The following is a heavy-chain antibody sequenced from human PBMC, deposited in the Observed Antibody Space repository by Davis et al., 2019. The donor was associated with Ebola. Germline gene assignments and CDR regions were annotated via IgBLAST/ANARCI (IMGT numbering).Heavy chain of an antibody. J-gene: IGHJ4*02. V-gene: IGHV4-39*01. CDR3: ARPPKGSYYPFEY. Sequence: PSETLSLTCTVSGGSITSSSYYWGWIRQPPGKGLEWIGSIYYSGSTYYNPSLKSRVTISVDTSKNQFSLKLSSVTAADTAVYYCARPPKGSYYPFEYWGQGTLVTVSS. CDR2: IYYSGST. D-gene: IGHD1-26*01. CDR1: GGSITSSSYY.